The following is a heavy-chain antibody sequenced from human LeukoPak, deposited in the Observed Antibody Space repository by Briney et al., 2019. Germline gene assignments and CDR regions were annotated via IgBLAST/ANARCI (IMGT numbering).Heavy chain of an antibody. Sequence: ASVMVSCKTSGYTFSSYSMHWVRQAPGQGLEWMAIIDPSDGGRSYAQKFQGRVTMTSDTSASTVYMGLRSLRSEDTAVYYCARGATDYFYMDVWGKGTTVSVSS. V-gene: IGHV1-46*01. J-gene: IGHJ6*03. CDR1: GYTFSSYS. CDR2: IDPSDGGR. CDR3: ARGATDYFYMDV.